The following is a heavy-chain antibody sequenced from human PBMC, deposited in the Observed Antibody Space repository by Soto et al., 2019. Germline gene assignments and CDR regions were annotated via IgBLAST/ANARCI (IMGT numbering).Heavy chain of an antibody. D-gene: IGHD1-26*01. CDR3: ARQKYCGTPCGMDV. V-gene: IGHV5-51*01. CDR1: VYSFTSYW. CDR2: IYPGDSDT. J-gene: IGHJ6*02. Sequence: XESLKISRHGSVYSFTSYWLVWVRQMPGKGLEWMGIIYPGDSDTRYSPSFQGQVTISADKSISTDYLQWSSLKASDTAMYYCARQKYCGTPCGMDVWGQGTTVTVSS.